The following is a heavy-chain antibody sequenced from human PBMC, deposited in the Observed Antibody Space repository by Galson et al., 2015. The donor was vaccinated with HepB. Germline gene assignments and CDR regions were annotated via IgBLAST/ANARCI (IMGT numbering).Heavy chain of an antibody. D-gene: IGHD4-17*01. V-gene: IGHV2-5*02. CDR1: GFSLRTSGVG. J-gene: IGHJ5*02. CDR2: IYWDDDK. CDR3: AHRVGGHDYGDYRAADWFDP. Sequence: PALVKPTQTLTLTCTFSGFSLRTSGVGVGWIRQPPGKALEWLALIYWDDDKRYSPSLKSRPTITKDNSKNQVVLTMTNMDPMDTATYYCAHRVGGHDYGDYRAADWFDPWGQGTLVTVSS.